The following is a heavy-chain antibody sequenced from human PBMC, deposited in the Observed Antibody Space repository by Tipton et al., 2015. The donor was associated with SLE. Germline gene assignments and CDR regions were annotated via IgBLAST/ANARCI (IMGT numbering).Heavy chain of an antibody. CDR2: IYTSGST. CDR1: GGSISSHY. D-gene: IGHD6-13*01. Sequence: GLVKPSETLSLTCTVSGGSISSHYWSWIRQPAGKGLEWIGRIYTSGSTNYNPSLKSRVTISVDTSKNQFSLKLSSVTAADTAVYYWARRGIAAAGIDPWGQGTLVTVSS. J-gene: IGHJ5*02. CDR3: ARRGIAAAGIDP. V-gene: IGHV4-4*07.